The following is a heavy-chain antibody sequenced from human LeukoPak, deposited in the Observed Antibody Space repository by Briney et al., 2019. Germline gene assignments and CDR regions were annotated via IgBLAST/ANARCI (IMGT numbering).Heavy chain of an antibody. CDR3: AELGITMIGGV. Sequence: GGSLRLSCAASGFTFSSYEMNWVRQAPGKGLEWVSYISSSGSTIYYADSVKGRFTISRDNAKNSLYLQMNRLRAEDTAVYYVAELGITMIGGVWGKGTTVTISS. V-gene: IGHV3-48*03. CDR2: ISSSGSTI. CDR1: GFTFSSYE. J-gene: IGHJ6*04. D-gene: IGHD3-10*02.